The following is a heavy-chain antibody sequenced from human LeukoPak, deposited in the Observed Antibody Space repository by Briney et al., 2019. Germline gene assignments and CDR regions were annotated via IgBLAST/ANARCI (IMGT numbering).Heavy chain of an antibody. CDR2: IYYSGST. CDR3: ARLNLPFDY. Sequence: SETLSLTCTVSGGSISSSSYYWGWIRQPPGKGLEWIGSIYYSGSTYYNPSLKSRVTISVDTSKNQFPLKLSSVTAADTAVYYCARLNLPFDYWGQGTLVTVSS. J-gene: IGHJ4*02. CDR1: GGSISSSSYY. V-gene: IGHV4-39*01.